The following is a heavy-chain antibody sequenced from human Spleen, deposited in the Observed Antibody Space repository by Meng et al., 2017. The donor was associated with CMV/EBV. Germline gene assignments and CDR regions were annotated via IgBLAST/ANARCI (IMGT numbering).Heavy chain of an antibody. CDR3: AKDRGYCADGVCYTRYYGLDV. D-gene: IGHD2-8*01. CDR2: VSRNSGSM. Sequence: SLKISCAASGFTFEDYAMHWVRQAPGKGREWVSGVSRNSGSMAYADSVKGRFTISRDNAKNSLYLQMNSLRPEDTALYYCAKDRGYCADGVCYTRYYGLDVWGQGTTVTVSS. CDR1: GFTFEDYA. J-gene: IGHJ6*02. V-gene: IGHV3-9*01.